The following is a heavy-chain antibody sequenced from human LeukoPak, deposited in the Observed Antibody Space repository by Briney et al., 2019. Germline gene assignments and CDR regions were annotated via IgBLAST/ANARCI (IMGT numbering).Heavy chain of an antibody. CDR2: INHSGST. CDR3: ASVIAARYDY. Sequence: SETLSLICAVYGGSFSGYYWSWIRQPPGKGLEWIGEINHSGSTYYNPSLKSRITISLDTSKNEFSLKLSSVTAADTAVYYCASVIAARYDYWGQGTLVTVSS. J-gene: IGHJ4*02. V-gene: IGHV4-34*01. D-gene: IGHD6-6*01. CDR1: GGSFSGYY.